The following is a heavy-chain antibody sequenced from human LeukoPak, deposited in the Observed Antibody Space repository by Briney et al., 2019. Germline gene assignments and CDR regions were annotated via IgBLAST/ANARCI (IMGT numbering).Heavy chain of an antibody. J-gene: IGHJ6*03. CDR3: AREMVATPDYYYYMDV. CDR2: IYYSGST. D-gene: IGHD2-15*01. V-gene: IGHV4-59*11. CDR1: GGSISSHY. Sequence: KTSETLSLTCTVSGGSISSHYWSWIRQPPGKGLEWIGYIYYSGSTNYNPSLKSRVTISVDTSKNQFSLKLSSVTAADTAVYYCAREMVATPDYYYYMDVWGKGTTVTVSS.